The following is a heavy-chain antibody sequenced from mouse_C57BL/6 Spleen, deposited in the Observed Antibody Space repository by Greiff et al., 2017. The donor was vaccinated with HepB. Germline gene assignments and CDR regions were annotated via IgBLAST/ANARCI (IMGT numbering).Heavy chain of an antibody. D-gene: IGHD2-4*01. Sequence: VQLLQSGAELVKPGASVKLSCTASGFTFTTYPIQWMKQNPGQSLEWIGNFHPYDDDTKYNQKFKGKATMTVEKSSSTAYLELSRLTSDDTAVYYCARADDYDAGFAYWGQGTLVTVSA. CDR1: GFTFTTYP. CDR3: ARADDYDAGFAY. J-gene: IGHJ3*01. V-gene: IGHV1-47*01. CDR2: FHPYDDDT.